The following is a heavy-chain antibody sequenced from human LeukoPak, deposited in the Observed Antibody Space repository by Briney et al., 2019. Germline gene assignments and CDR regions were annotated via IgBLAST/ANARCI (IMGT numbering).Heavy chain of an antibody. J-gene: IGHJ4*02. CDR2: IRYDGSNK. D-gene: IGHD3-9*01. CDR1: GFTFSSYG. Sequence: GGSLRLSCAASGFTFSSYGMHWVRQAPGKGLEWVAFIRYDGSNKYYADSVKGRFTISRDNSKSTLFLQMNSLRPDDTAVYYCAMGRYFLDGSDFYHWGQGTLVTVSS. V-gene: IGHV3-30*02. CDR3: AMGRYFLDGSDFYH.